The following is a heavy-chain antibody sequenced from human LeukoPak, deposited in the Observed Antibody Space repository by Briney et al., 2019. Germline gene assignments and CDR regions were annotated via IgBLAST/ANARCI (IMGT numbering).Heavy chain of an antibody. CDR1: GGSISSYY. V-gene: IGHV3-11*01. D-gene: IGHD1-26*01. CDR2: ISSSGSTI. J-gene: IGHJ2*01. CDR3: ARGFRVGATADWYFDL. Sequence: LSLTCTVSGGSISSYYWSWIRQAPGKGLEWVSYISSSGSTIYYADSVKGRFTISRDNAKNSLYLQMNSLRAEDTAVYYCARGFRVGATADWYFDLWGRGTLVTVSS.